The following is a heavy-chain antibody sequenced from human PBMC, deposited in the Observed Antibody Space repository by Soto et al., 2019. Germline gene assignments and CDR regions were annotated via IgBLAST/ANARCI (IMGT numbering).Heavy chain of an antibody. J-gene: IGHJ6*03. V-gene: IGHV3-48*01. CDR2: ISSSSSTI. CDR1: ALNFSSER. Sequence: SAPTALNFSSERMYRVRQAPGKGLEWVSYISSSSSTIYYADSVKGRFTISRDNAKNSLYLQMNSLRAEDTAVYYCARDPLTASDCSGGSCSNYYYYYMDVWGKGTTVTVSS. CDR3: ARDPLTASDCSGGSCSNYYYYYMDV. D-gene: IGHD2-15*01.